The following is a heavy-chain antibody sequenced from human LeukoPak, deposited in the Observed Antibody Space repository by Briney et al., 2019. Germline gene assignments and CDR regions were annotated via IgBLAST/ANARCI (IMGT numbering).Heavy chain of an antibody. J-gene: IGHJ5*02. CDR3: ARHLMVRGALNWFDP. V-gene: IGHV4-34*01. CDR1: GGSFSGYY. CDR2: INHSGST. D-gene: IGHD3-10*01. Sequence: SETLSLTCAVYGGSFSGYYWSWIRQPPGKGLEWIGEINHSGSTNYNPSLKSRVIISVDTSKNQFSLKLSSVTAADTAVYYCARHLMVRGALNWFDPWGQGTLVTVSS.